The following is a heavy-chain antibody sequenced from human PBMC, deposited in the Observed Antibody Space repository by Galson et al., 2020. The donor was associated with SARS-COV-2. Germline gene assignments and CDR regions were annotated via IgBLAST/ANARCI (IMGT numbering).Heavy chain of an antibody. J-gene: IGHJ4*02. CDR1: GYTLTDYY. D-gene: IGHD3-3*01. CDR3: ARMSAIIGSDS. Sequence: ASVMVSCKASGYTLTDYYVHWMRQAPGQGLEWMGWINPNNGATNYEQKFQGRVTMTRDTSISTAYMDLSRLRSDDTAVYYCARMSAIIGSDSWGQGTLVNVSS. V-gene: IGHV1-2*02. CDR2: INPNNGAT.